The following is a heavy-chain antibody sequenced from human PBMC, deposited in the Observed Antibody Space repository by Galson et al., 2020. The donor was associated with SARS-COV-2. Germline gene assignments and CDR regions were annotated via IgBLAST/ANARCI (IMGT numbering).Heavy chain of an antibody. Sequence: ASETLSLTCTVSSDSISSGGYYWNWIRQFPGKGLEWIGYIYYSGSTYYNPSLESRVTISRDTSKNHFSLKLSSVTAADTAVYYCARGSPLWFGEGVYFDFWGQGTLVTGSS. CDR1: SDSISSGGYY. D-gene: IGHD3-10*01. J-gene: IGHJ4*02. CDR2: IYYSGST. CDR3: ARGSPLWFGEGVYFDF. V-gene: IGHV4-31*03.